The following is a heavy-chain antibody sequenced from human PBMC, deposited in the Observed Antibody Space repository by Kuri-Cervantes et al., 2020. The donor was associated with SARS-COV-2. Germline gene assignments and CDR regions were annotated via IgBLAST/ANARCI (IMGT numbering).Heavy chain of an antibody. Sequence: GESLKISCTASGFTFSDAWMSWVRQDPGKGLEWVGRIKSKTDGGTTDYAAPVKGRFTISRDDSKNMAYLQMNSLKTEDTAVYYCTTLIDYWGQGALVTVSS. CDR1: GFTFSDAW. CDR2: IKSKTDGGTT. CDR3: TTLIDY. V-gene: IGHV3-15*01. J-gene: IGHJ4*02.